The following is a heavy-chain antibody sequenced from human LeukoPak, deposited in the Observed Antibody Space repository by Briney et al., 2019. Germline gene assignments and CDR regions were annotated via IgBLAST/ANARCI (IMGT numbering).Heavy chain of an antibody. CDR3: TTKISYYYDSSGFDY. D-gene: IGHD3-22*01. CDR1: GFTFSNAW. J-gene: IGHJ4*02. V-gene: IGHV3-15*01. CDR2: IKSKTDGGTT. Sequence: PGGSLRLSCAASGFTFSNAWMSWVRQAPGKGLEWAGRIKSKTDGGTTDYAAPVKCRFTISRDDSKNTLYLQMNSLKTEDTAVYYCTTKISYYYDSSGFDYWGQGTLVTVSS.